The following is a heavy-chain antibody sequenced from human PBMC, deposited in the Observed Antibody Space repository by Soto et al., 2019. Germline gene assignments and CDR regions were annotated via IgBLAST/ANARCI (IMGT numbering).Heavy chain of an antibody. D-gene: IGHD1-26*01. CDR1: GGSISVYY. J-gene: IGHJ4*02. Sequence: SETLSLTCTISGGSISVYYWSWVRQPPGHELEWIGYIYASGSPYYNPSLRSRVTISADTSKNQISLKLTSPAAADTAVYYCARGVGSSPPRYWGRGTLVTVSS. V-gene: IGHV4-59*01. CDR3: ARGVGSSPPRY. CDR2: IYASGSP.